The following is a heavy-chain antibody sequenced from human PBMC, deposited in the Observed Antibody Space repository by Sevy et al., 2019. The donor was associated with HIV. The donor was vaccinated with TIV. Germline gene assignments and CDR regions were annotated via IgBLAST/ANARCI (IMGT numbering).Heavy chain of an antibody. CDR1: GGSISSGDYY. D-gene: IGHD3-10*01. CDR2: IYYSGST. CDR3: ARDTYYYGSGSAKARFDY. J-gene: IGHJ4*02. V-gene: IGHV4-30-4*01. Sequence: SETLSLTCTVSGGSISSGDYYWSWIRQPPGKGLEWIGYIYYSGSTYYNPSLKSRVTISVDTSKNQFSLKLSSVTAADTAVYYCARDTYYYGSGSAKARFDYRGQGTLVTVSS.